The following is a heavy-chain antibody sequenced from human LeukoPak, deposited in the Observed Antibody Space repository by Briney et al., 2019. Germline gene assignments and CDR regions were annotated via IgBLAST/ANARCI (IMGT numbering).Heavy chain of an antibody. J-gene: IGHJ5*02. CDR2: IYTSGST. CDR1: SYSIRSGYY. V-gene: IGHV4-61*02. Sequence: SETLSLTCTVSSYSIRSGYYWSWIRQPAGKGLEWIGRIYTSGSTNYNPSLKSRVTISVDTSKNQFSLKLSSVTAADTAVYYCARELCSSTSCNIDPWGQGTLVTVSS. D-gene: IGHD2-2*01. CDR3: ARELCSSTSCNIDP.